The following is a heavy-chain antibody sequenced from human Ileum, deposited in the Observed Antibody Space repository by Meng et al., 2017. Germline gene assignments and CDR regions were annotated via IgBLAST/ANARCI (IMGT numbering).Heavy chain of an antibody. V-gene: IGHV1-18*01. D-gene: IGHD2-15*01. CDR3: ARDFMCSGGSCLDVVDI. Sequence: ASVKVSCKASGYSFSIYGISWVRQAPGQGLEWMGWISAYTDSAKYAQNLQGRVTMTTDTSTNTIYMEVRSLRSDDTAVYYCARDFMCSGGSCLDVVDIWGQGTMVTVPS. CDR1: GYSFSIYG. CDR2: ISAYTDSA. J-gene: IGHJ3*02.